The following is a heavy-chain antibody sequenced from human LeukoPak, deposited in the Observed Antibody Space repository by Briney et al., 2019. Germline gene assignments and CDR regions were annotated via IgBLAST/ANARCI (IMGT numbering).Heavy chain of an antibody. V-gene: IGHV3-23*01. CDR1: GFTFRSYA. Sequence: GGSLRLSCAASGFTFRSYAMSWVRQAPGKGLEWVSDITNSGDSTYYADSVKGRFTISRDNSKNTLYLQMNSLRAEDTAVYYCAKEGSYSSSWYEYYDYYMDVWGKGTTVTVSS. D-gene: IGHD6-13*01. CDR2: ITNSGDST. CDR3: AKEGSYSSSWYEYYDYYMDV. J-gene: IGHJ6*03.